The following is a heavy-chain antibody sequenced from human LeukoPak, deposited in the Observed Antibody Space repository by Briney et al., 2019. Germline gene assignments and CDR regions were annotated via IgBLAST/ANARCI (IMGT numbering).Heavy chain of an antibody. CDR2: ISYSSTT. J-gene: IGHJ4*02. CDR3: ARHRHSHHYDY. V-gene: IGHV4-39*01. D-gene: IGHD5-18*01. Sequence: KSSETLSLTCSVSGGSISSSSSDYYWGWVRQPPGKGLEWIGSISYSSTTYYNPSLKSRVTISADTSNNQFSLKLTSVTAADTAVYYCARHRHSHHYDYWGQGTLVTVSS. CDR1: GGSISSSSSDYY.